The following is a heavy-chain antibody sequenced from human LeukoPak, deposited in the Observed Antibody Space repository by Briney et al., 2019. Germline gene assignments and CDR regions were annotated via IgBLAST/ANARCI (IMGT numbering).Heavy chain of an antibody. CDR2: IKSDGRT. J-gene: IGHJ1*01. V-gene: IGHV3-74*01. CDR1: GSTFSSYW. CDR3: ARVPSETGGYYPEYFRH. D-gene: IGHD3-22*01. Sequence: GGSLRPSCAPSGSTFSSYWMHWVRQAPGKGLVWVSRIKSDGRTNYADSVKGRFTISRDNAKNTVSLQMNSLRAEDTAVYYCARVPSETGGYYPEYFRHWGQGTLVTVSS.